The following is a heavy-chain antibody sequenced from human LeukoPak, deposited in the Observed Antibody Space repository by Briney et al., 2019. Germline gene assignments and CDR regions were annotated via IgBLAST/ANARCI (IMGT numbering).Heavy chain of an antibody. V-gene: IGHV3-48*01. Sequence: GGSLRLSCAAFEFTFSSYSMNWVRQAPGKGLEWVSYITNSGNSKSYADSVKGRFTISRDNTKNSLYLQMNGLRAEDTAVYYCLGGTGWIFDYWGQGTLVTVSS. J-gene: IGHJ4*02. CDR2: ITNSGNSK. D-gene: IGHD6-19*01. CDR3: LGGTGWIFDY. CDR1: EFTFSSYS.